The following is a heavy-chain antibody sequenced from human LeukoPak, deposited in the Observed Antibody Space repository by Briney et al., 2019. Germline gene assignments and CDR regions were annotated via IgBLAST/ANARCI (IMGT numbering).Heavy chain of an antibody. CDR1: GFTFSSCE. J-gene: IGHJ4*02. CDR2: ISNSGSSK. CDR3: VRARVPGELNY. V-gene: IGHV3-48*03. Sequence: GGSLRLSCAASGFTFSSCEMNWVRQAPGKGLEWLSYISNSGSSKYYADSVRGRFTISRDNAKNSLYLQMNSLRAEDTAVYYCVRARVPGELNYWGQGTLGTVSS. D-gene: IGHD3-10*01.